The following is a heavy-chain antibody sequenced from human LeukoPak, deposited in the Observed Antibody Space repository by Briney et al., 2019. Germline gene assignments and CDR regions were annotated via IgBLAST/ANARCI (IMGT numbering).Heavy chain of an antibody. Sequence: PGGSLRLSCAASGFTFSDYYMSWIRQAPGKGLEWVSYISSSSSYTNYADSVKGRFTISRDNAKNSLYLQMNSLRAEDTAVYYCARRYSYGPTDYWGQGTLVTVSS. V-gene: IGHV3-11*06. CDR3: ARRYSYGPTDY. CDR1: GFTFSDYY. CDR2: ISSSSSYT. J-gene: IGHJ4*02. D-gene: IGHD5-18*01.